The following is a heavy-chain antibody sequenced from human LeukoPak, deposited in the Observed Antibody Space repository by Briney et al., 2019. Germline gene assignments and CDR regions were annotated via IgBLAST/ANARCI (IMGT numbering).Heavy chain of an antibody. D-gene: IGHD1-7*01. CDR3: ASYGITGTTGGDY. CDR1: GFTFNSYW. J-gene: IGHJ4*02. CDR2: IKQDGSEK. V-gene: IGHV3-7*01. Sequence: GGSLRLSCAASGFTFNSYWMSWVRQAPGKGLEWVANIKQDGSEKYYVDSVKGRFTISRDNAKNSLYPQMNSLRAEDTAVYYCASYGITGTTGGDYWGQGTLVTVSS.